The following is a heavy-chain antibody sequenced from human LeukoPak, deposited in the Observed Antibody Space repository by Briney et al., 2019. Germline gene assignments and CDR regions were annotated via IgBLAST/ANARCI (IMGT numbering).Heavy chain of an antibody. CDR2: ISSSSSTI. CDR3: ASHYTAGY. Sequence: GGSLRLSCAASGFTFSSYSMNWVRQAPGKGLEWVSYISSSSSTIYYADSVKGRFTISRGNSKNTLYLQMNSLRAEDTAVYYCASHYTAGYWGQGTLVTVSS. V-gene: IGHV3-48*01. CDR1: GFTFSSYS. J-gene: IGHJ4*02. D-gene: IGHD4-11*01.